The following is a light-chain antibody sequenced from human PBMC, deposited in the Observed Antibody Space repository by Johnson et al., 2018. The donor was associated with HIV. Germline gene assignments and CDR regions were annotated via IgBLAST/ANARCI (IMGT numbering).Light chain of an antibody. V-gene: IGLV1-51*02. CDR3: GTWNSSLSAHGYF. J-gene: IGLJ1*01. CDR1: SSNIGNNY. Sequence: HSVLTQPPSVSAAPGQKVTISCSGSSSNIGNNYVSWYQHLPGTAPKLLIYENNKRPSGIPDRFSGSKSDTSATLGITGLQTGDEADYYCGTWNSSLSAHGYFLGTWTKFTVL. CDR2: ENN.